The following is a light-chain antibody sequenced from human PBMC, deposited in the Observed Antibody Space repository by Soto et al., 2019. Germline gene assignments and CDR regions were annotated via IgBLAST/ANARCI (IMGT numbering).Light chain of an antibody. CDR1: QSVSNY. V-gene: IGKV3-11*01. Sequence: EIVLTQSPATLSLSPGERATLFCRASQSVSNYLAWYQQKPGQPPRLLIYDAFNRATGIPARFSGSGSGTDFTLTISSLEPEDFAVYYCQQRSNWPRRTFGQGTKVEFK. CDR2: DAF. J-gene: IGKJ1*01. CDR3: QQRSNWPRRT.